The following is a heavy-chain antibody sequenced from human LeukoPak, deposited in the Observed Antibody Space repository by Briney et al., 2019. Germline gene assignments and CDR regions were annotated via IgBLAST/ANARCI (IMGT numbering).Heavy chain of an antibody. J-gene: IGHJ3*02. CDR1: GFSLSGYS. CDR3: ARGHSGSYQRNDAFDI. V-gene: IGHV3-21*01. CDR2: ISSDSNYI. D-gene: IGHD1-26*01. Sequence: PGGSLRLSCAASGFSLSGYSINWVRQVPGKGLEWVSSISSDSNYIYYAGSMKGRFTVSRDNARNPLYLQMNSLGAEDTAVYYCARGHSGSYQRNDAFDIWGQGTLVTVSS.